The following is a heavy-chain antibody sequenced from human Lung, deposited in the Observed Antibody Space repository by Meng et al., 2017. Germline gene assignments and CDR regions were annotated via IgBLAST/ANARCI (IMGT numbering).Heavy chain of an antibody. CDR1: GGSISSGNW. CDR3: ARNGAYCLHS. Sequence: QGQLQVSGPRVVTPSAALSLPCAVSGGSISSGNWWSWVRQPPGKGLEWIGEISHSGNTNYSPSFRGRVSMSVGRSRDQFSLELNSVTAADTAVYFCARNGAYCLHSWGQGTLVTVSS. D-gene: IGHD4-17*01. CDR2: ISHSGNT. J-gene: IGHJ4*02. V-gene: IGHV4-4*02.